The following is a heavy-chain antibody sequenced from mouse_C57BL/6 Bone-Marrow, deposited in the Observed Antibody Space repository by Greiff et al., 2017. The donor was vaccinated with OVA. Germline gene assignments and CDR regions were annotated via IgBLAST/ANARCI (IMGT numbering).Heavy chain of an antibody. CDR1: GYSITSGYY. Sequence: EVQLVESGPGLVKPSQSLSLTCSVTGYSITSGYYWNWIRQFPGNKLEWMGYISYDGSNNYNPSLKNRISITRDTSKNQFFLKLNSVTTEDTATYYCARADYGSSYGFAYWGQGTLVTVSA. J-gene: IGHJ3*01. CDR2: ISYDGSN. V-gene: IGHV3-6*01. D-gene: IGHD1-1*01. CDR3: ARADYGSSYGFAY.